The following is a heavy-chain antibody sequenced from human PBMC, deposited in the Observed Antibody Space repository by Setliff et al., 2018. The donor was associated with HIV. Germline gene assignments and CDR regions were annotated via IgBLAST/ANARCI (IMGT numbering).Heavy chain of an antibody. J-gene: IGHJ4*02. D-gene: IGHD4-17*01. Sequence: SETLSLTCAVSGYFINSGYYWGWIRQPPGKGLEWIGSLSHVGGTYYNPSLKSRVTISIDTSMNQFSLRLTSVTAADTVVYYCARQLTTLDYFDYWGQGTLVTVSS. V-gene: IGHV4-38-2*01. CDR1: GYFINSGYY. CDR3: ARQLTTLDYFDY. CDR2: LSHVGGT.